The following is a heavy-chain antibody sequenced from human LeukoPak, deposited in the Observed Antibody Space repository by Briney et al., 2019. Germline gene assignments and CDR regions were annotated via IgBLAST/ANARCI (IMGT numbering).Heavy chain of an antibody. D-gene: IGHD6-19*01. V-gene: IGHV4-59*08. CDR3: ARHMERISVAGTYFYYYGMDV. CDR2: IYYSGST. J-gene: IGHJ6*02. Sequence: SETLSLTCTVSGGSISSYYWSWIRQPPGKGLEWIGYIYYSGSTNYNPSLKSRVTISVDTSKNQFSLKLSSVTAADTAVYYCARHMERISVAGTYFYYYGMDVWGQGTTVTFSS. CDR1: GGSISSYY.